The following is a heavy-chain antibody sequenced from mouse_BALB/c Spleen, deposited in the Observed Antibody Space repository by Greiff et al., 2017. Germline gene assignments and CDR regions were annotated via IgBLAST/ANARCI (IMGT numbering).Heavy chain of an antibody. Sequence: EVHLVESGGDLVKPGGSLKLSCAASGFTFSSYGMSWVRQTPDKRLEWVATISSGGSYTYYPDSVKGRFTISRDNAKNTLYLQMSSLKSEDTAMYYCASEEGYPGFAYWGQGTLVTVSA. CDR2: ISSGGSYT. J-gene: IGHJ3*01. D-gene: IGHD3-1*01. CDR1: GFTFSSYG. V-gene: IGHV5-6*01. CDR3: ASEEGYPGFAY.